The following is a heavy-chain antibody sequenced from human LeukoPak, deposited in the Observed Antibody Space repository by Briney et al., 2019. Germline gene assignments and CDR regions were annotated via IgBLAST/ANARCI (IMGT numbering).Heavy chain of an antibody. CDR3: ARAVLTGYSCFDY. CDR1: GYSFTSYW. D-gene: IGHD3-9*01. J-gene: IGHJ4*02. Sequence: GESLKISCKGSGYSFTSYWIGWVRQMPGKGLEWMGIIYPGDFDIRYSPSFQGQVTISADKSISTAYLQWSSLKASDTAMYYCARAVLTGYSCFDYWGQGTLVTVSS. CDR2: IYPGDFDI. V-gene: IGHV5-51*01.